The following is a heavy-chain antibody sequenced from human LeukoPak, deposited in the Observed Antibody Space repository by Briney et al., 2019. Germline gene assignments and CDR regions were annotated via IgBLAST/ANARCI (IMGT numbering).Heavy chain of an antibody. CDR3: ANLNYFDY. Sequence: GGSLRLPCAASGFTFSSYGMHWVRQAPGKGLEWVAVISYDGSNKYYADSVKGRFTISRDNSKNTLYLQMNSLRAEDTAVYYCANLNYFDYWGQGTLVTVSS. CDR2: ISYDGSNK. CDR1: GFTFSSYG. J-gene: IGHJ4*02. V-gene: IGHV3-30*18.